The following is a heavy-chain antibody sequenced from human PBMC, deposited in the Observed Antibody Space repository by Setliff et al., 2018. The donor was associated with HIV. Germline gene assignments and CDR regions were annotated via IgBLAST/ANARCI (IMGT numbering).Heavy chain of an antibody. D-gene: IGHD3-22*01. Sequence: GGSLRLSCAASGFTFSSYAMSWVRQAPGKGLEWVSAISGSGGSTYYADSVKGRFTISRDNSKNTLYLQMNSLRAEDTAVYYCAKDAVPRYYYDSSGYYYPDYWGQGTLVTVSS. CDR1: GFTFSSYA. CDR2: ISGSGGST. CDR3: AKDAVPRYYYDSSGYYYPDY. V-gene: IGHV3-23*01. J-gene: IGHJ4*02.